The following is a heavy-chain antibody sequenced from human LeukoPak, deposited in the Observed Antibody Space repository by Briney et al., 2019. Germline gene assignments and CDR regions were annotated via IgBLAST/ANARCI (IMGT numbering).Heavy chain of an antibody. D-gene: IGHD5-12*01. CDR1: GFTFSSYA. Sequence: GGSLRLSCAASGFTFSSYAMSWVRQAPGKGLEWVSAISGSGGSIYYADSVKGRFTISRDNSKNTLYLQMNSLRAEDTAVYYCAKLTRSGYDYFWFDPWGQGTLVTVSS. CDR2: ISGSGGSI. CDR3: AKLTRSGYDYFWFDP. J-gene: IGHJ5*02. V-gene: IGHV3-23*01.